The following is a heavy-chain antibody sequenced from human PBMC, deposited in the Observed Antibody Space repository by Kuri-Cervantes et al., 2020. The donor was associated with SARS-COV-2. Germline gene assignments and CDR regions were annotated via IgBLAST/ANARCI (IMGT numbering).Heavy chain of an antibody. V-gene: IGHV3-30*18. CDR2: ISYDGSNK. CDR3: AKEEEEPWLEVGFDY. D-gene: IGHD6-19*01. CDR1: GFTFSSYS. Sequence: GGSLRLSCAASGFTFSSYSMNWVRQAPGKGLEWVAVISYDGSNKYYADSVKGRFTISRDNSKDTLYLQMNSLRAEDTAVYYCAKEEEEPWLEVGFDYWGQGTLVTVSS. J-gene: IGHJ4*02.